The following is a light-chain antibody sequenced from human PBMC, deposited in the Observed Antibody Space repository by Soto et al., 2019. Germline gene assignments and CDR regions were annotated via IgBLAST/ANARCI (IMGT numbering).Light chain of an antibody. CDR2: KAS. CDR1: QSISTW. CDR3: QQYINRWT. J-gene: IGKJ1*01. V-gene: IGKV1-5*03. Sequence: DIQMTQSPSTLSASVGDRVTITCRASQSISTWLAWYQQKPGKAPKLLIYKASSLESGVPSRFSGSGSGTKFTLTISSLQPDDFATYYCQQYINRWTFGQGTKV.